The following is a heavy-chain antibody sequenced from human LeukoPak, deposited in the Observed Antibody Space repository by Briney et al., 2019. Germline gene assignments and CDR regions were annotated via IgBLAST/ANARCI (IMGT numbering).Heavy chain of an antibody. CDR2: INHSGST. J-gene: IGHJ5*02. D-gene: IGHD6-19*01. CDR1: GGSFSGYY. Sequence: SETLSLTCAVYGGSFSGYYWSWIRQPPGKGLEWIGEINHSGSTNYNPSLKSRVTISVHTSKNQISLKLSSVTAADTAMYYYARGTFAGYSSGGWFDPWGQGTLVTVSS. CDR3: ARGTFAGYSSGGWFDP. V-gene: IGHV4-34*01.